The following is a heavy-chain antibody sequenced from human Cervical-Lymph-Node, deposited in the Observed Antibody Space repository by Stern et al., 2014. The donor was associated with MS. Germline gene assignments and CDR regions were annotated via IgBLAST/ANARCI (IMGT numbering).Heavy chain of an antibody. Sequence: EVQLVESGGGLVQPGGSLRLSCAASGFTFSRYAMNWVRKAPGQGLEWVSAISGSGGSIYYADSVKGRLTISRDNSKSTLYLQMNSLRAEDTAVYFCARGGSYLYGVDVWGQGTTVTVSS. D-gene: IGHD3-16*02. CDR2: ISGSGGSI. J-gene: IGHJ6*02. CDR3: ARGGSYLYGVDV. CDR1: GFTFSRYA. V-gene: IGHV3-23*04.